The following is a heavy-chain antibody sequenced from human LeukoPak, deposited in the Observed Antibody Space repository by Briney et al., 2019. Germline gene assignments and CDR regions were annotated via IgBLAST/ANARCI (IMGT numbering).Heavy chain of an antibody. CDR1: GFTFSDYY. D-gene: IGHD1-1*01. CDR2: ISSSSSYI. Sequence: GGSLRLSCAASGFTFSDYYMSWIRQAPGKGLEWVSSISSSSSYIYYADSVKGRFTISRDNAKNSLYLQMNSLRAEDTAVYYCARVLTGTLDAFDIWGQGTMVTVSS. CDR3: ARVLTGTLDAFDI. J-gene: IGHJ3*02. V-gene: IGHV3-11*06.